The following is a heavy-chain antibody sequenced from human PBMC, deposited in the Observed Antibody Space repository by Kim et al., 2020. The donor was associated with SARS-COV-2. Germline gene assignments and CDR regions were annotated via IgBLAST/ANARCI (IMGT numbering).Heavy chain of an antibody. CDR3: AKVYYDFWSGYYSSNYYYYYYMGV. D-gene: IGHD3-3*01. CDR2: ISYDGSNK. CDR1: GFNFSSYG. V-gene: IGHV3-30*18. J-gene: IGHJ6*03. Sequence: GGSLRLSCAASGFNFSSYGMHWVRQAPGKGLEWVAVISYDGSNKYYADSVKGRFTISRDNSKNTLYLQMNSLRAEDTAVYYCAKVYYDFWSGYYSSNYYYYYYMGVWGEEATVTLSS.